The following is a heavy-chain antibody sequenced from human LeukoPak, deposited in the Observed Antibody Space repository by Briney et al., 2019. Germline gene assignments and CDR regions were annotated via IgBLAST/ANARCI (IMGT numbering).Heavy chain of an antibody. J-gene: IGHJ4*02. V-gene: IGHV3-30*01. CDR3: ARGRTVGARFDY. CDR1: GFTFSSYA. Sequence: SGGSLRLSCAASGFTFSSYAMSWVRQAPGKGLEWVAVISYDGSNKYYADSVKGRFTISRDNSKNTLYLQMNSLRAEDTAVYYCARGRTVGARFDYWGQGTLVTVSS. D-gene: IGHD1-26*01. CDR2: ISYDGSNK.